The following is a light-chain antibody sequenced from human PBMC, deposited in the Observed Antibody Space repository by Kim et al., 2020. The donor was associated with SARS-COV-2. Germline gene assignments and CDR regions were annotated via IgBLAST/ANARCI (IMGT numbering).Light chain of an antibody. CDR3: QQYNNRWT. V-gene: IGKV1-5*03. CDR2: KAS. CDR1: QNVNIW. Sequence: SESVGDKITITCRASQNVNIWLAWYQQRPGKAPKLLIFKASTLEGGVPSRFSGSGSGTEFTLTITSLQPDDAATYFCQQYNNRWTFGQGTKVDIK. J-gene: IGKJ1*01.